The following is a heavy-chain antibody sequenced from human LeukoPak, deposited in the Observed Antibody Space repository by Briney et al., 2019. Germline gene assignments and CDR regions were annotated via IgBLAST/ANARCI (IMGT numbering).Heavy chain of an antibody. V-gene: IGHV3-23*01. CDR2: ISGRGGRT. D-gene: IGHD3-3*01. J-gene: IGHJ3*02. Sequence: GGSLRLSCAASGFTFSSYAMSWVRQAPGKGVEGVSAISGRGGRTYYADSVKGRFTISRDNSKNTLYLQMNSLGAEDTAVYYCANGRKRFLEWLFKPVPDAFDIWGQGTMVTVSS. CDR1: GFTFSSYA. CDR3: ANGRKRFLEWLFKPVPDAFDI.